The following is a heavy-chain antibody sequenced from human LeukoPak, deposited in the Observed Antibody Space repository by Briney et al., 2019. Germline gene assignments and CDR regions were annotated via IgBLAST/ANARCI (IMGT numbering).Heavy chain of an antibody. CDR1: GFTFSNTW. Sequence: GGSLRLSCLASGFTFSNTWMNWVRQAPGKGLEWVARIRSKRDGGTTDYAAPVKGRFTISRDDSKNTVYLQMNSLRDEDTAVYYCARGVSGGSPDYWGQGTLVTVSS. J-gene: IGHJ4*02. V-gene: IGHV3-15*07. D-gene: IGHD1-26*01. CDR3: ARGVSGGSPDY. CDR2: IRSKRDGGTT.